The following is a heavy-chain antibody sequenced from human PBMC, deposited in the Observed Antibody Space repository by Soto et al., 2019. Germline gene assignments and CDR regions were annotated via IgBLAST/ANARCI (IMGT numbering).Heavy chain of an antibody. V-gene: IGHV3-30*18. CDR2: ISYDGSNE. Sequence: QLQLVESGGGVVQPGRSLRLSSAASGFTFSSYGIHWVRQAPGKGLEWVALISYDGSNEYYADSVKGRFTIARDNSKNALYLQMESRRPEDTAVYYCAKDLLLWGSWRGTCDYWGQGTLVTVSS. D-gene: IGHD3-16*01. CDR3: AKDLLLWGSWRGTCDY. CDR1: GFTFSSYG. J-gene: IGHJ4*02.